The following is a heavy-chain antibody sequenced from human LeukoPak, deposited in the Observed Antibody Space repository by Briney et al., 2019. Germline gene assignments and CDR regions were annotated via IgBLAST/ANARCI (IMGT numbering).Heavy chain of an antibody. D-gene: IGHD3-22*01. V-gene: IGHV3-23*01. J-gene: IGHJ4*02. CDR1: GFVFSSYA. Sequence: GGSLRLSCATSGFVFSSYAMTWVRQAPGEGLEWVSGLSGSGIRTYYAGSVKGRFTISRDNAKNSLYLQMNSLRAEDTAVYYCARDEDSSGYCDYWGQGTPVTVSS. CDR2: LSGSGIRT. CDR3: ARDEDSSGYCDY.